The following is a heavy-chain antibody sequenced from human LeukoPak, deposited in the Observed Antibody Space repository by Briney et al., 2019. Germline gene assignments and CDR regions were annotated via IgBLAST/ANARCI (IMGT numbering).Heavy chain of an antibody. V-gene: IGHV4-4*09. CDR1: GGSISSYY. J-gene: IGHJ6*03. CDR2: IYTSGST. D-gene: IGHD3-3*01. Sequence: SETLSLTCTVSGGSISSYYWSWIRQPPGKGLEWIGYIYTSGSTNYNPSLKSRVTISVDTSKNQFSLKLSSVTAADTAVYYCARYNRAYDLWSGYPERDYYYYYMDVWGKGTTVTVSS. CDR3: ARYNRAYDLWSGYPERDYYYYYMDV.